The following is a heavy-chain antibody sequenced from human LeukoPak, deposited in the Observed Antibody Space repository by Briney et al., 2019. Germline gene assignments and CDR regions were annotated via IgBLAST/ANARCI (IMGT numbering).Heavy chain of an antibody. Sequence: GESLKISCQGSGSSFTNYWIGWVRQLPGKGLEWMGIIYPGDSDTRYSPSFQGQVTISADKSISTAYLQWSSLKASDTAMYYCARLGQNSFDYWGQGTLVTVSS. CDR2: IYPGDSDT. D-gene: IGHD2/OR15-2a*01. J-gene: IGHJ4*02. V-gene: IGHV5-51*01. CDR3: ARLGQNSFDY. CDR1: GSSFTNYW.